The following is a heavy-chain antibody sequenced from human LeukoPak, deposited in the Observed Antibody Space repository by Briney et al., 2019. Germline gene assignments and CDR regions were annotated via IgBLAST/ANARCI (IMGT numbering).Heavy chain of an antibody. D-gene: IGHD6-13*01. CDR2: ISYYGSNK. CDR1: GFTFSSYA. Sequence: PGRSLRLSCAASGFTFSSYAMHWVRQAPGKGLEWVAVISYYGSNKYYADSVKGRFTISRDNSKNTLYLQMNSLRAEDTAVYYCAREYPTDSSSWHRYFDYWGQGTLVTVSS. J-gene: IGHJ4*02. CDR3: AREYPTDSSSWHRYFDY. V-gene: IGHV3-30-3*01.